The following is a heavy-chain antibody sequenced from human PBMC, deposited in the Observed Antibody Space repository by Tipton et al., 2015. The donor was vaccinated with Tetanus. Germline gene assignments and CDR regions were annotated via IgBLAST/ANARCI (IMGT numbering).Heavy chain of an antibody. D-gene: IGHD5-18*01. J-gene: IGHJ2*01. Sequence: LRLSCAASGFTFSSHNMNWVRQSPGKGLEWIGEINHSGSTTYSPSFKSRVTISVDTPKNQFSLKLTSLTVADTAVYYCARGGSYSYGPRGFDLWGRGTLVTVSS. CDR2: INHSGST. CDR1: GFTFSSHN. CDR3: ARGGSYSYGPRGFDL. V-gene: IGHV4-34*01.